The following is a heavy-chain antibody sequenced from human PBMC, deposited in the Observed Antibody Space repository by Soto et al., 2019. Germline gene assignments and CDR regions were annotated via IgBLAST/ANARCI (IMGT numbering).Heavy chain of an antibody. CDR1: RFTFTSYA. J-gene: IGHJ4*02. V-gene: IGHV3-23*01. D-gene: IGHD1-26*01. Sequence: EVELLESGGGLVQPGGSLRLSCVASRFTFTSYAMSWVRQAPGKGLEWVAAISASGGATIHADSVKGRLTISRDNSKHTLYLQMNSLRAEDTAVYYCAKDVEGGSLFRGAFDYWGQGTQVTVSS. CDR2: ISASGGAT. CDR3: AKDVEGGSLFRGAFDY.